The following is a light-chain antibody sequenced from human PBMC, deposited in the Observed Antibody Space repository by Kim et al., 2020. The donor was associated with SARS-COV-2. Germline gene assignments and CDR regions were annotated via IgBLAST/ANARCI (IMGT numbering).Light chain of an antibody. CDR1: SSDIGVYNF. V-gene: IGLV2-14*03. CDR3: SSYTSSSTYV. CDR2: DVS. J-gene: IGLJ1*01. Sequence: GQAITISCTGTSSDIGVYNFVSWYQQYPGKAPKFMIYDVSKRPSGVSNRFSGSKSGNTASLTISGLQAEDEADYYCSSYTSSSTYVFGTGTKVTVL.